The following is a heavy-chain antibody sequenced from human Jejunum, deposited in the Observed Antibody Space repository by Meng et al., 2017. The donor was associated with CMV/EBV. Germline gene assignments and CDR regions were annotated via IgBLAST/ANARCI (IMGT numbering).Heavy chain of an antibody. CDR1: GFTVSTDT. Sequence: SGFTVSTDTMNWVRQAPGKGLEWVSSISGSGDNIYYADSVKGRFTISRDNAKNTLYLQMNSLRAEDTAVYYCAKDSGWERTHGMDVWGQGTTVTVSS. V-gene: IGHV3-21*04. J-gene: IGHJ6*02. CDR2: ISGSGDNI. D-gene: IGHD1-26*01. CDR3: AKDSGWERTHGMDV.